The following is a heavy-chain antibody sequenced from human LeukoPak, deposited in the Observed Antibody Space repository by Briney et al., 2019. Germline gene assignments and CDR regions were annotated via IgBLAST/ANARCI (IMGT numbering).Heavy chain of an antibody. CDR2: IYYSGST. Sequence: RASETLSLTCTVSGGPISSSSYYWGWIRQPPGKGLEWIGSIYYSGSTYYNPSLKSRVTISVDTSKNQFSLKLSSVTAADTAVYYCARDYDILTGSDYWGQGTLVTVSS. CDR1: GGPISSSSYY. CDR3: ARDYDILTGSDY. J-gene: IGHJ4*02. D-gene: IGHD3-9*01. V-gene: IGHV4-39*07.